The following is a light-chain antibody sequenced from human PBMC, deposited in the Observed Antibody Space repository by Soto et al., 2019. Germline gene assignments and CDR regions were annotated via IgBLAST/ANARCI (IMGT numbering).Light chain of an antibody. CDR2: DAS. Sequence: DIQMTQSPSTLSASIGDRVTITCRASQNINNWIAWYQQKPGKAPKFLIYDASTLESGVPSRFSGSGFGTEFSLTISSLQPDDFAVYYCQQRSNWPLTFGGGTKV. J-gene: IGKJ4*01. CDR3: QQRSNWPLT. CDR1: QNINNW. V-gene: IGKV1-5*01.